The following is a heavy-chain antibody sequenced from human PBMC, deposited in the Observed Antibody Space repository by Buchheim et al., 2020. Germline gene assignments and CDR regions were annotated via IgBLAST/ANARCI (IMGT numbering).Heavy chain of an antibody. Sequence: EVRLLESGGGLVKPGDSLRLSCAASGFTLSAHAINWVRQAPGKGLEWVSSISLDSKYIYYTDSVKGRVTISRDNAKNALYMQMNSLRAEDTAVYYCTRGSIAARRGYYWGQGTL. D-gene: IGHD6-6*01. J-gene: IGHJ4*02. CDR3: TRGSIAARRGYY. CDR2: ISLDSKYI. CDR1: GFTLSAHA. V-gene: IGHV3-21*01.